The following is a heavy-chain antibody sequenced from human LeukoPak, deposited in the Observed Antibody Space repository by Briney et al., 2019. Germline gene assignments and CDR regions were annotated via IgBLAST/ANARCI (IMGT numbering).Heavy chain of an antibody. CDR1: GGSISSSTYY. D-gene: IGHD5-12*01. V-gene: IGHV4-39*07. Sequence: SETLSLTCTVSGGSISSSTYYWGWIRQPPGKGLEWIGNIYSSGSTYYNTSLKSRVTISVDTSKNQFSLKLNSVTAADTAVYYCARDPFSGYGRFDYWGQGTLVTVSS. CDR3: ARDPFSGYGRFDY. CDR2: IYSSGST. J-gene: IGHJ4*02.